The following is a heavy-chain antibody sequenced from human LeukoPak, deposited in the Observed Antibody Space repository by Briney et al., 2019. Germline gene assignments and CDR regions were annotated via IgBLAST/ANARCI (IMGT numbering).Heavy chain of an antibody. Sequence: GGSLTLSCAASGFTVSSNYMIWVRQATEKGLEWVSVICSGGSTYYPDSVKARFTISRDNSKNTLYLQMNSLRAEDTAVYYCARSVEVDAFDIWGQGTMVTVSS. CDR3: ARSVEVDAFDI. CDR2: ICSGGST. CDR1: GFTVSSNY. V-gene: IGHV3-53*01. J-gene: IGHJ3*02. D-gene: IGHD5/OR15-5a*01.